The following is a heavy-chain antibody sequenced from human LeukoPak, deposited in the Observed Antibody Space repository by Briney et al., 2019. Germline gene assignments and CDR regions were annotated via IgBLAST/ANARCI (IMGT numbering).Heavy chain of an antibody. CDR2: IYYSGST. CDR3: ARHDRITKTWFDP. Sequence: SETLSLTCAVYGGSFSSYYWGWIRQPPGKGLEWIGSIYYSGSTYYNPSLKSRVTISVDTSKNQFSLKLSSVTAADMAVYYCARHDRITKTWFDPWGQGTLVTVSS. J-gene: IGHJ5*02. CDR1: GGSFSSYY. V-gene: IGHV4-39*01. D-gene: IGHD3-10*01.